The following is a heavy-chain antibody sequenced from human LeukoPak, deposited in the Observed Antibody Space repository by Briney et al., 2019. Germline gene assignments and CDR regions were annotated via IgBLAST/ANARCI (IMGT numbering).Heavy chain of an antibody. CDR3: ARGSVVYDSSGHYYFDY. CDR2: INTNTGNP. CDR1: GYTFTSYA. Sequence: ASVKVSCKASGYTFTSYAMNWVRQAPGQGLEWMGWINTNTGNPTYAQGFTGRFVFSLDTSVSTAYLQISSLKAEDTAVYYCARGSVVYDSSGHYYFDYWGQGTLVTVSS. V-gene: IGHV7-4-1*02. D-gene: IGHD3-22*01. J-gene: IGHJ4*02.